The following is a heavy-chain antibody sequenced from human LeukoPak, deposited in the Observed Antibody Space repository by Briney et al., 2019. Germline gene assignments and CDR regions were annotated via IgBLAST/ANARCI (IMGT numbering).Heavy chain of an antibody. V-gene: IGHV3-33*08. CDR3: ARDAALARLHY. CDR1: GFTFSSYS. D-gene: IGHD6-6*01. CDR2: IWSHGRNQ. J-gene: IGHJ4*02. Sequence: PGGSLRLSCAASGFTFSSYSMNWVRQAPGKGLEWVADIWSHGRNQYYADSVKGRFTISRDDSKNTVYLQMNGLRADDTAVYYCARDAALARLHYWGQGTLVTVSS.